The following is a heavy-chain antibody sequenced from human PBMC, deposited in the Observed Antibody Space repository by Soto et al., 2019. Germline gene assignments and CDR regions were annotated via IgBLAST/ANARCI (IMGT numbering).Heavy chain of an antibody. CDR1: GFTFNNYG. D-gene: IGHD5-18*01. J-gene: IGHJ4*02. CDR2: ISSDGSNP. CDR3: TKEMGAVKYNYGIRADS. Sequence: QAQVVESGGGVVQPGRSLRLSCVVSGFTFNNYGMHWVRQAPGEGLKWMAVISSDGSNPYYGDSVKGRFTISRDNSKNTLYLQMTSLRVEDTAMYHCTKEMGAVKYNYGIRADSWCQGTLVTASS. V-gene: IGHV3-30*18.